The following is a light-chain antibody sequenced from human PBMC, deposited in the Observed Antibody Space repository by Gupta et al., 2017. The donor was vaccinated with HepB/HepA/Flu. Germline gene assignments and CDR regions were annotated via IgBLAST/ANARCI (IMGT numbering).Light chain of an antibody. Sequence: HVLTQPPSVSAAPGDTAIITCGENNIGSKSIHWDRQEPGQAPVLVVYDDSSRPYGIPERFAGSNSGNTASLTISRVEPGDEADYYCQVWDNGSDDVLFGGGTKLTVL. V-gene: IGLV3-21*02. CDR2: DDS. J-gene: IGLJ2*01. CDR3: QVWDNGSDDVL. CDR1: NIGSKS.